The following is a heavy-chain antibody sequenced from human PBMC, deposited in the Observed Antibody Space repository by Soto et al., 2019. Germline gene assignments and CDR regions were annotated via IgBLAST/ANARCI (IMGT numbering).Heavy chain of an antibody. CDR1: GFTFNRHW. CDR3: AKSLSTAVNYGLDV. J-gene: IGHJ6*02. CDR2: IDGAGPSA. Sequence: PGGSLRLSCAASGFTFNRHWMHWVRQVPGKGLVWVARIDGAGPSAYYADSVQGRFTISRDNAKNTLYLQMNSLSAEDTALYYCAKSLSTAVNYGLDVWGQGTSVTVSS. V-gene: IGHV3-74*01. D-gene: IGHD2-2*01.